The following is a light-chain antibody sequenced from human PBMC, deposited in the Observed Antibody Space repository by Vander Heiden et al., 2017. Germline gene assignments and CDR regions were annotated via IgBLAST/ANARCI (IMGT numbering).Light chain of an antibody. CDR1: SCNILPGYD. Sequence: QSVLTQPRSVAGAPGQRVSIACTGCSCNILPGYDVHWYQQLPGTAPKLLIYGNNNRPSGVPDRFSGSKSGTSASLAITGLQAEDEADYYCQSYDSSLSGWVFGGGTKLTAL. J-gene: IGLJ3*02. CDR2: GNN. V-gene: IGLV1-40*01. CDR3: QSYDSSLSGWV.